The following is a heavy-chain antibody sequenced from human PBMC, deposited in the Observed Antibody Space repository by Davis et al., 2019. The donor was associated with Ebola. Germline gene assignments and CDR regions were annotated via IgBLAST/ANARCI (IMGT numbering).Heavy chain of an antibody. J-gene: IGHJ4*02. CDR2: IYYSGST. V-gene: IGHV4-39*07. Sequence: SQTLSLTCPVSGGSVSSSSYYWGWIRQPPGKGLEWIGSIYYSGSTYYNPSLKSRVTISVDTSKNQFSLKLSSVTAADTAVYYCARGNPAYSSSWFFYFDYWGQGTLVTVSS. CDR3: ARGNPAYSSSWFFYFDY. D-gene: IGHD6-13*01. CDR1: GGSVSSSSYY.